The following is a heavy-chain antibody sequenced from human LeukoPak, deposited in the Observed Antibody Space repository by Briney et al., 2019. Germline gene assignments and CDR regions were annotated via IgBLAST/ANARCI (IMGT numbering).Heavy chain of an antibody. CDR1: GGSISSYY. V-gene: IGHV4-59*08. CDR2: IYYSGST. Sequence: KPSETLSLTCTVSGGSISSYYWSWIRQPPGKGLEWIGYIYYSGSTNYNPSLKSRVTISVDTSKNQFSLELSSVTAADTAVYYCARYRPDYYFDYWGQGTLVTVSS. CDR3: ARYRPDYYFDY. J-gene: IGHJ4*02.